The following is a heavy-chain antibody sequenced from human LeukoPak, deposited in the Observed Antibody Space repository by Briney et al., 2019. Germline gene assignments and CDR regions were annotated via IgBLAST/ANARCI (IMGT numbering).Heavy chain of an antibody. CDR1: GYTFTSYG. D-gene: IGHD1-26*01. CDR2: ISAYNGNT. V-gene: IGHV1-18*01. Sequence: EASVKVSCKASGYTFTSYGISWVRQAPGQGLEWMGWISAYNGNTNYAQKLQGRVTMTTDTSTSTAYMELRSLRSEDTAVYYCAMGAVGGSSNYWGQGTLVTVSS. J-gene: IGHJ4*02. CDR3: AMGAVGGSSNY.